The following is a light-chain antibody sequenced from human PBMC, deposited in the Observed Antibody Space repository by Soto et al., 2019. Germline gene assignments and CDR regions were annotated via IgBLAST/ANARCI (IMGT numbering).Light chain of an antibody. J-gene: IGKJ5*01. CDR1: RGIDDR. Sequence: DIQMTQSPSSLSASVGDRFTIXXRASRGIDDRLAWYQQKPEKAPIXVIYFASNLQDWVPSRFSGSGSGTEFTLTISNLQPEDFATYYCQQYYSHPLTFGQGTRLEIK. CDR2: FAS. CDR3: QQYYSHPLT. V-gene: IGKV1D-16*01.